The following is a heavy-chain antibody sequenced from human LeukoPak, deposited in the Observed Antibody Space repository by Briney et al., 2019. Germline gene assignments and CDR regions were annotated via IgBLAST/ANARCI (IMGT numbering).Heavy chain of an antibody. J-gene: IGHJ4*02. Sequence: PGGSLRLSCEASGFIFGTYWMSWVRQAPGRGLEWVANINQAGNKKDYVDSVKGRFTISRDNAKNSLYLQMNSLRAEDTAVYYCAKAPIAAAGTLFDYWGQGTLVTVSS. V-gene: IGHV3-7*05. CDR1: GFIFGTYW. D-gene: IGHD6-13*01. CDR3: AKAPIAAAGTLFDY. CDR2: INQAGNKK.